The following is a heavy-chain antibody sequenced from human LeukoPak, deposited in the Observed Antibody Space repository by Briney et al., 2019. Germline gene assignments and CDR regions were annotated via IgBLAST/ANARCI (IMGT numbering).Heavy chain of an antibody. D-gene: IGHD6-13*01. J-gene: IGHJ4*02. V-gene: IGHV3-30-3*01. Sequence: GGSLRLSCSASGFTFSSYAMHWVRQAPGKGLEWVAVISYDGSIKYYADSVKGRFTISRDNSKNTLYLQMNSLRDEDTAVYYCASQRYSSSWYSHPFDYWGQGTLVTVSS. CDR3: ASQRYSSSWYSHPFDY. CDR1: GFTFSSYA. CDR2: ISYDGSIK.